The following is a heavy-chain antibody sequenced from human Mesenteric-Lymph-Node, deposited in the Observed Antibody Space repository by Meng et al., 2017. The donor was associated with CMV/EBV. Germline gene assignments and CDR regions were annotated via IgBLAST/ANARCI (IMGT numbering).Heavy chain of an antibody. Sequence: SETLSLTCTVSGGSISSGDYYWSWIRQPPGKGLEWIGYIYYSGSTYYNPSLKSRVTISVDTSKNQFSLKLSSVTAADTAVYYCARDRSIYYGSGSYQRGFDYWGQGTLVTVSS. D-gene: IGHD3-10*01. CDR3: ARDRSIYYGSGSYQRGFDY. V-gene: IGHV4-30-4*08. CDR2: IYYSGST. J-gene: IGHJ4*02. CDR1: GGSISSGDYY.